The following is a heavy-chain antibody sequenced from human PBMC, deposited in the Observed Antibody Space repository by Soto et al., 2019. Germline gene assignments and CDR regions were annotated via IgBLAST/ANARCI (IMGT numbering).Heavy chain of an antibody. Sequence: SVKVSCKASGDTFSSNTISWVRQAPGQGLEWMGRIIPVLGITNYAQKFQDRVTITADKSTSTAYMELSSLRSDDTAVYYCARGGDCVTPTCYKYFHNWGQGTLVTVSS. CDR1: GDTFSSNT. D-gene: IGHD2-2*02. V-gene: IGHV1-69*02. CDR3: ARGGDCVTPTCYKYFHN. J-gene: IGHJ1*01. CDR2: IIPVLGIT.